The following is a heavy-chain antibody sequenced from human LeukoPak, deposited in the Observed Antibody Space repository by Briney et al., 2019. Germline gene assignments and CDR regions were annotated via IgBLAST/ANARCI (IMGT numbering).Heavy chain of an antibody. CDR1: GGSISGYY. J-gene: IGHJ4*02. CDR3: ARHNWNDKFDY. V-gene: IGHV4-59*01. D-gene: IGHD1-20*01. Sequence: SETLSLTCTVSGGSISGYYWSWIRQPPGKGLEWIGYIYYSGATNYNPSLKSRATISVDTSKNQFSLNLSSVTAADTAVYYCARHNWNDKFDYWGQGTLVTVSS. CDR2: IYYSGAT.